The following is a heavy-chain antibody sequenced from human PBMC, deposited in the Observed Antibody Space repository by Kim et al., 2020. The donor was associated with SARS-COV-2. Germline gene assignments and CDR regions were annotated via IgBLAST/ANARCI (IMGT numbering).Heavy chain of an antibody. CDR3: ARDLRYYDRSGYPRDYYGSAV. CDR1: GFTFSSYG. CDR2: IRYDGSNK. D-gene: IGHD3-22*01. J-gene: IGHJ6*01. V-gene: IGHV3-33*01. Sequence: GGSLRLSCAASGFTFSSYGMHWVRQAPGKGLEWVAGIRYDGSNKYYADSVKGRFTISRDNSKNTLYLQMNSLRAEDTAVYYCARDLRYYDRSGYPRDYYGSAVRGPGTTFTLSP.